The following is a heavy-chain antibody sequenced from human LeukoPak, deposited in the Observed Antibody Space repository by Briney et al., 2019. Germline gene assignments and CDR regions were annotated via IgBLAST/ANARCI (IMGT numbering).Heavy chain of an antibody. J-gene: IGHJ6*03. CDR1: GGTISSSSYY. D-gene: IGHD4-17*01. Sequence: PSETLSLTCTVSGGTISSSSYYWGWIRQPPGKRLEWIGSIYYSGSTYYNPSLKSRVTISVDTSKNQFSLKLGSVTAADTAVYYCTNYGDYVEDYYYYMDVWGKGTTVTVSS. V-gene: IGHV4-39*01. CDR3: TNYGDYVEDYYYYMDV. CDR2: IYYSGST.